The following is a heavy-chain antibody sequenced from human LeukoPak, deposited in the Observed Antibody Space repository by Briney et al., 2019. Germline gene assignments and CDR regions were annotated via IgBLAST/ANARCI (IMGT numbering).Heavy chain of an antibody. J-gene: IGHJ4*02. CDR2: IIPILGIA. Sequence: VASVKVSCKASGGTFSSYAISWVRQAPGQGLEWMGRIIPILGIANYAQKFQGRVTITADKSTSTAYMELSSLRSEDTAVYYCARDGYGDYVFDYWGQGTLVTVSS. CDR3: ARDGYGDYVFDY. D-gene: IGHD4-17*01. V-gene: IGHV1-69*04. CDR1: GGTFSSYA.